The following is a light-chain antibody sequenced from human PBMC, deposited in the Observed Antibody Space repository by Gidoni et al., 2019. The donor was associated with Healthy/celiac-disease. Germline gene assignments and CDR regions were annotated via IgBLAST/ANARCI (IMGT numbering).Light chain of an antibody. CDR1: QSVSSSY. CDR3: QQYGSSPWT. Sequence: EIVLTTSPGTLSLSPGERATLSCRASQSVSSSYLAWYQQKPGQAPRLLIYGASSRATGIPDRFSGSGSGTDFTLTISRLDPEDFAVYYCQQYGSSPWTFGQGTKVEIK. V-gene: IGKV3-20*01. CDR2: GAS. J-gene: IGKJ1*01.